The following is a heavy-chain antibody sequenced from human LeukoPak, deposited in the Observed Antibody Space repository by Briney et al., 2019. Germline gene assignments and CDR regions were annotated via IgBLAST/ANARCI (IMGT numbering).Heavy chain of an antibody. V-gene: IGHV1-18*01. D-gene: IGHD6-13*01. CDR2: ISAYNGNT. CDR1: GYTFTSYG. J-gene: IGHJ6*02. Sequence: ASVKVSCKASGYTFTSYGISWVRQAPGQGLEWMGWISAYNGNTTYAQKLQGRVTMTTDTSTSTAYMELRSLRSDDTAVYYCARDLYSSSWYVDYYYYGMDVWGQGTTVTVSS. CDR3: ARDLYSSSWYVDYYYYGMDV.